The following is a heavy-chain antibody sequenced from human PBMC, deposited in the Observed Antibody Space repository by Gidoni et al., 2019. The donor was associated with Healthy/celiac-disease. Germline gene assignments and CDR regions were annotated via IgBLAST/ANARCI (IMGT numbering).Heavy chain of an antibody. V-gene: IGHV3-15*01. D-gene: IGHD3-22*01. CDR3: TTKKLRYYYDSRTNTDAFDI. Sequence: EVQLVESGGGLVKPGGSLRLSCAASGFTFSTAWMSWVRQAPGKGLEWVGRIKSKTDGGTTDYAAPVKGRFTISRDDSKNTLYLQMNSLKTEDTAVYYCTTKKLRYYYDSRTNTDAFDIWGQGTMVTVSS. CDR2: IKSKTDGGTT. CDR1: GFTFSTAW. J-gene: IGHJ3*02.